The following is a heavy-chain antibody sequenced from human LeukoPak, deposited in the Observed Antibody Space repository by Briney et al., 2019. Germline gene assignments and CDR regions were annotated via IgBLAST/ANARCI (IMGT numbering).Heavy chain of an antibody. D-gene: IGHD3-16*02. CDR2: IYPGDSDT. V-gene: IGHV5-51*01. Sequence: GESLKISCKGSGYSFTTYWIGWVRQMPGKGLEWMGIIYPGDSDTRYSPSFQGQVTISADKSISTAYLQWSSLKALDTAMYYCARQITFGGVIVSDYFDYWGQGTLVTVSS. CDR3: ARQITFGGVIVSDYFDY. CDR1: GYSFTTYW. J-gene: IGHJ4*02.